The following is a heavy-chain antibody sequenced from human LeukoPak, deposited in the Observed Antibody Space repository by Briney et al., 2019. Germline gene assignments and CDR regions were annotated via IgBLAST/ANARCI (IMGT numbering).Heavy chain of an antibody. Sequence: ASVKVSCKASGYTFTGYYMHWARQAPGQGLEWMGWINPNSGGTNYAQKFQGRVTMTRDTSISTAYMELSRLRSDDTAVYYCARATSTAATDGRDSYWGQGTLVTVSS. J-gene: IGHJ4*02. D-gene: IGHD2-15*01. CDR3: ARATSTAATDGRDSY. CDR2: INPNSGGT. V-gene: IGHV1-2*02. CDR1: GYTFTGYY.